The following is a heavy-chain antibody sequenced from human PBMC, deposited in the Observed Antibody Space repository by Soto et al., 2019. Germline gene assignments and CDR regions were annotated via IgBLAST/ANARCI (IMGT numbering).Heavy chain of an antibody. J-gene: IGHJ5*02. CDR3: TKEHINYPDNWFDP. D-gene: IGHD4-4*01. CDR1: GFNFRNYA. V-gene: IGHV3-23*01. CDR2: IDSGGGST. Sequence: EVQLLGSGGGSVQPGGSLSISCAASGFNFRNYAMSWVRQAPGTGLEWVSAIDSGGGSTYYAASVKGRFSISRDNSMNTLYLQMNSLRAEDTAIYYCTKEHINYPDNWFDPWGQGTLVTVSS.